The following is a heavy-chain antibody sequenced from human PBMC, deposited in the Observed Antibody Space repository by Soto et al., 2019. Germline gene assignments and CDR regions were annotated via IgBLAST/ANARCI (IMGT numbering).Heavy chain of an antibody. CDR3: AKEEYPILLWFGELLYFDY. CDR1: GFTFSSYA. D-gene: IGHD3-10*01. J-gene: IGHJ4*02. CDR2: ISGSGGST. V-gene: IGHV3-23*01. Sequence: GGSLRLSCAASGFTFSSYAMSWVRQAPGKGLEWVSAISGSGGSTYYADSVKGRFTISRDNSKNTLYLQMNSLRAEDTAVYYCAKEEYPILLWFGELLYFDYWGQGTLVTVSS.